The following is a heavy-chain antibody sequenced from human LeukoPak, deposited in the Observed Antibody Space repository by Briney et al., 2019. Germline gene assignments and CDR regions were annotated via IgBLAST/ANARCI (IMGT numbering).Heavy chain of an antibody. CDR3: ARARTTVTDFDY. Sequence: SETLSLTCAVYGGSFSGYYWSWIRQPPGKGLEWIGEINHSGSTNYNPSLKGRVTISVDTSKNQFSLKLSSVTAADTAVYYCARARTTVTDFDYWGQGTLVTVSS. V-gene: IGHV4-34*01. D-gene: IGHD4-11*01. J-gene: IGHJ4*02. CDR1: GGSFSGYY. CDR2: INHSGST.